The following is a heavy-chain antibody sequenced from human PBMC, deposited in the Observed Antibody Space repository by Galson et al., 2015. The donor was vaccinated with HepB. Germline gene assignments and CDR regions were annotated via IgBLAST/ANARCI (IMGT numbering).Heavy chain of an antibody. D-gene: IGHD3-3*01. V-gene: IGHV1-69*10. J-gene: IGHJ5*01. CDR2: ISPILGIP. Sequence: SVKVSCKASGDSFSIYAMSWVRQAPGQGLEWMGGISPILGIPNYAQKFQDRVTITADKSTGTAFMELSSLRSEDTAVYYCARADDFWSGYRDAATSGWFGSWGQGTLVIVSS. CDR1: GDSFSIYA. CDR3: ARADDFWSGYRDAATSGWFGS.